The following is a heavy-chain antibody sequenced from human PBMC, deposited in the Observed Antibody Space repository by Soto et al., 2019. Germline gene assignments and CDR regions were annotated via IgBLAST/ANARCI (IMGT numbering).Heavy chain of an antibody. CDR1: GGPFSSGGYY. CDR3: ARGDSTVSSVFDY. D-gene: IGHD4-17*01. CDR2: IYQSGDT. V-gene: IGHV4-31*03. J-gene: IGHJ4*02. Sequence: SETLSLTCTVSGGPFSSGGYYWSWIPQEPGKGLEWIGYIYQSGDTSYNRSLKSRVIISADTSKTQFSLKLSSVTAADTAVYYCARGDSTVSSVFDYWGQGMLVTVSS.